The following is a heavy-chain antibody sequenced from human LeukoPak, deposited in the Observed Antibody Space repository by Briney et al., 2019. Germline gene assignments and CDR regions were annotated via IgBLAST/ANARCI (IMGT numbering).Heavy chain of an antibody. CDR1: GGSISSSSYY. D-gene: IGHD3-3*01. V-gene: IGHV4-39*07. CDR2: IYYSGST. J-gene: IGHJ5*02. CDR3: ARDQPPYYDFWSGYSMGNNWFDP. Sequence: SETLSLTCTVSGGSISSSSYYWGWTRQPPGKGLEWIGSIYYSGSTYYSPSLKSRVTISVDTSKNQFSLKLSSVTAADTAVYYCARDQPPYYDFWSGYSMGNNWFDPWGQGTLVTVSS.